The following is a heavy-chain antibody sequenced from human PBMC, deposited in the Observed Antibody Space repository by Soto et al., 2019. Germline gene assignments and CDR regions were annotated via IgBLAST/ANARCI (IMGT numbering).Heavy chain of an antibody. D-gene: IGHD2-15*01. CDR3: ARGRSGYCSGGSCYKGYFQH. CDR1: GGSFSGYY. CDR2: INHSGST. J-gene: IGHJ1*01. V-gene: IGHV4-34*01. Sequence: SETLSLTCAVYGGSFSGYYWSWIRQPPGKGLEWIGEINHSGSTNYNPSLKSRVTISVDTSKNQFSLKLSSVTAADTAVYYCARGRSGYCSGGSCYKGYFQHWGQGTLVTVSS.